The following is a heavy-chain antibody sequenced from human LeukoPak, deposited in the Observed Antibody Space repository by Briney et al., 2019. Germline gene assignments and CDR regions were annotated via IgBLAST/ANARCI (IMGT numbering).Heavy chain of an antibody. CDR1: GFTFSGYW. J-gene: IGHJ3*02. Sequence: HPGGSLRLSCVASGFTFSGYWMSWVRQAPGKGLEWVANIMKDGSTKKYVDSVKGRFTISRDNAKNSLYLQMNSLRAEDTAVYYCATIPNQMHRDAFDIWGQGTMVTVSS. CDR2: IMKDGSTK. CDR3: ATIPNQMHRDAFDI. V-gene: IGHV3-7*01.